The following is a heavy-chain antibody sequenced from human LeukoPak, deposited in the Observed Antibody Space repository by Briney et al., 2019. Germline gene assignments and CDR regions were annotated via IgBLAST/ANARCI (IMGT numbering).Heavy chain of an antibody. D-gene: IGHD3-3*01. Sequence: SETLSLTCTVSGGSTSSSNYYWGWIRQPPGKGLEWIGGIRYSGNTYYNPSLKSRVTISVDTPKNQFSLKLSSVTAADTAVYYCARLGAGPTYYDFWSGYSSFYFDYWGQGTLVTVSS. J-gene: IGHJ4*02. CDR2: IRYSGNT. V-gene: IGHV4-39*01. CDR3: ARLGAGPTYYDFWSGYSSFYFDY. CDR1: GGSTSSSNYY.